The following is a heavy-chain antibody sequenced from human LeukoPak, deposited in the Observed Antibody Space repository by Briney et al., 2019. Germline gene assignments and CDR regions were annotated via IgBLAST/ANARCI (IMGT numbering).Heavy chain of an antibody. J-gene: IGHJ4*02. Sequence: GGSLRLSCTTSGFAFDDFAMSWVRQPAGKGLEWVGFIRRRAYGGAAEYAASVKGRFIISRDDSKGIAYLQMNSLKTEDTAVHYCSRNGLADFDYWGQGSRVIVSP. V-gene: IGHV3-49*04. CDR3: SRNGLADFDY. CDR1: GFAFDDFA. CDR2: IRRRAYGGAA.